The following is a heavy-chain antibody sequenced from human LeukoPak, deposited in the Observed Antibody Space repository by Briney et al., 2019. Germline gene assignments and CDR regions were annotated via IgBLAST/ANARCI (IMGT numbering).Heavy chain of an antibody. J-gene: IGHJ4*02. D-gene: IGHD4-11*01. CDR1: GFTFRSYA. CDR2: ISGSGGST. Sequence: GGSLRLSCAASGFTFRSYAMSWVRQAPGKGLEWVSTISGSGGSTYYADSVQGRFTISRDTSKNTLYLKMNSLRAEDTAIYFCAKIVATTGLVYWGQGTLVTVSS. CDR3: AKIVATTGLVY. V-gene: IGHV3-23*01.